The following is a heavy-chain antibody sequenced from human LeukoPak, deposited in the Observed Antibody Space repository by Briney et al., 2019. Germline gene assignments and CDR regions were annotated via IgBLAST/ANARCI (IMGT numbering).Heavy chain of an antibody. V-gene: IGHV3-64D*06. CDR3: AKDLTGTWSFDY. J-gene: IGHJ4*02. CDR1: GFTFSNHF. CDR2: IGPNGAST. Sequence: GGSLRLSCSTSGFTFSNHFMHWVRQAPGKGLEYVSSIGPNGASTLCADSVKGRFTISRDNSKNALYLQLTSLRLEDTALYYCAKDLTGTWSFDYWGQGTLVTVSS. D-gene: IGHD3-9*01.